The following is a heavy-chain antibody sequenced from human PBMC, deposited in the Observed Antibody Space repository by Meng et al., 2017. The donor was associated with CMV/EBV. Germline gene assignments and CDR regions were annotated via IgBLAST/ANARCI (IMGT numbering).Heavy chain of an antibody. Sequence: AETLSLTCTVSGGPISSSSYYWCWIRQPPGKGRAWIGSIYYSGSTYYNPSLKSRVTISVDTSKNQFSLKLSSVTAADTAVYYCARDQGRGYSYGGDYYGMDVWGQGTTVTVSS. V-gene: IGHV4-39*07. J-gene: IGHJ6*02. CDR2: IYYSGST. CDR3: ARDQGRGYSYGGDYYGMDV. D-gene: IGHD5-18*01. CDR1: GGPISSSSYY.